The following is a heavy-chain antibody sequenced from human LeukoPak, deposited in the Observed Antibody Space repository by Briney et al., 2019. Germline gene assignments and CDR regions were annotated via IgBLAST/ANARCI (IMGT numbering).Heavy chain of an antibody. V-gene: IGHV4-34*01. D-gene: IGHD2-15*01. CDR3: TRAEYCSGKSCYPLNH. J-gene: IGHJ5*02. CDR1: GGSFSDYY. CDR2: INHRGST. Sequence: PSETLSLTCAVYGGSFSDYYCSWIRQPPGKGLEWIGEINHRGSTNYNPSLKSRVTMSVDTSKNQFSLNLSSVAAADTAVYYCTRAEYCSGKSCYPLNHWGQGTLVTVSS.